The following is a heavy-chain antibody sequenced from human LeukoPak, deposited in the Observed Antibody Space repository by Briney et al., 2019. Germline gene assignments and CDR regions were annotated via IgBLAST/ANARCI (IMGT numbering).Heavy chain of an antibody. Sequence: GGSLRLSCAASLFTFSNYWMHWVRHAPGKGLVWVSRINSDGINTSYADSVKGRFTISRDNAKNTLNLQMNSLRAEDTAVYYCAKADSLDGYNSEANYWGQGTLVTVSS. V-gene: IGHV3-74*01. CDR1: LFTFSNYW. D-gene: IGHD5-24*01. J-gene: IGHJ4*02. CDR2: INSDGINT. CDR3: AKADSLDGYNSEANY.